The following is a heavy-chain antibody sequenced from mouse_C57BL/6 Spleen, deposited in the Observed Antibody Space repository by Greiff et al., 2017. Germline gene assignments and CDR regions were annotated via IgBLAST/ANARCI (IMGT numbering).Heavy chain of an antibody. Sequence: QVQLQQSGPELVKPGASVKISCTASGYAFSSSWMNWVKQRPGKGLEWIGRIYPGDGDTNYHGKFKGKVTLTADKSSSTAYMQLSSLTSEDSAVYFCARAGEDYFDYWGQGTTLTVSS. CDR2: IYPGDGDT. J-gene: IGHJ2*01. V-gene: IGHV1-82*01. CDR3: ARAGEDYFDY. CDR1: GYAFSSSW.